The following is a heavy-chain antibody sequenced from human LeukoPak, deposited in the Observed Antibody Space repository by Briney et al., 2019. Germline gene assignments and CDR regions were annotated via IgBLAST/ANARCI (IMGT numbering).Heavy chain of an antibody. CDR1: GFTFSSYA. D-gene: IGHD5-12*01. J-gene: IGHJ4*02. Sequence: GGSLRLSCAASGFTFSSYAMSWVRQAPGKGLEWVSAISGSGGSTYYADSAKGRFTISRDNSKNTLYLQMNSLRAEDTAVYYCAKLESGYEGAYFDYWGQGTLVTVSS. CDR3: AKLESGYEGAYFDY. V-gene: IGHV3-23*01. CDR2: ISGSGGST.